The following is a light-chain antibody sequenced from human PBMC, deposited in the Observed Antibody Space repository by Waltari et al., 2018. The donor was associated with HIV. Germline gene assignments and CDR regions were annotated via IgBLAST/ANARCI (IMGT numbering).Light chain of an antibody. CDR2: FDRGGIY. V-gene: IGLV4-69*01. CDR1: SGHSHTA. Sequence: QLVLTQSPSVSASLGASFKVTFTLSSGHSHTATVWVQQQADKGPPYLMKFDRGGIYYPGDGIPDRFSGSSSGAERYLTISSLQSEDEAVYYCQTWGTGGVFGPGTKVTV. CDR3: QTWGTGGV. J-gene: IGLJ1*01.